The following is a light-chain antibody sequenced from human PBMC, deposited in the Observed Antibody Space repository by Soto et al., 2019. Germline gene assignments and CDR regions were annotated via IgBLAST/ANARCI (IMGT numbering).Light chain of an antibody. Sequence: EIVLTQSPATLSLSPGERATLSCRASQSVSSYLAWYQQKPGQAPRLLIYDASNRATGIPARFSGSGSGTGFTLTISSLEPEDFAFYYCQQRRNWPPSFGGGTKVEIK. J-gene: IGKJ4*01. CDR2: DAS. V-gene: IGKV3-11*01. CDR3: QQRRNWPPS. CDR1: QSVSSY.